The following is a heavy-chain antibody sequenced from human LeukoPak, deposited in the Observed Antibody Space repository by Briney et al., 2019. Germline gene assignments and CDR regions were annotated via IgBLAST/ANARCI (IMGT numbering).Heavy chain of an antibody. CDR2: ISSNGGST. CDR3: ARVVGFGFDY. V-gene: IGHV3-64*01. Sequence: QPGGSLRLSCAASGFTFSSFAMRWVRQAPGKGLEYVSGISSNGGSTYYANSVKGRFTISRDNSKNTLYLQMGSLKTEDMAVYFCARVVGFGFDYWGQGTLVTVSS. CDR1: GFTFSSFA. D-gene: IGHD1-26*01. J-gene: IGHJ4*02.